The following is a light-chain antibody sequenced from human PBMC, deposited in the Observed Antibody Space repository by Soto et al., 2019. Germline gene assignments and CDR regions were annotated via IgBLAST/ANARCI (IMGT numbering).Light chain of an antibody. Sequence: EIGLTQSPGTLSLSPVEGATLSCRASETLSSSYLHWYQQKPGQAPRRIIFGASNRATGIPDRFSGSASGTEFTLTISRLEPEDFAVYYCQQYGSALPLTFGGGTRVETK. CDR2: GAS. V-gene: IGKV3-20*01. CDR1: ETLSSSY. CDR3: QQYGSALPLT. J-gene: IGKJ4*01.